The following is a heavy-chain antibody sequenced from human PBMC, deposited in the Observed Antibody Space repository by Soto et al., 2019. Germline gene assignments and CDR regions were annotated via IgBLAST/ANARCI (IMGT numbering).Heavy chain of an antibody. Sequence: GASVKVSCKASGYTFTGYYMHWVRQAPGQGLEWMGWINPNSGGTNYAQKFQGWVTMTRDTSISTAYMELSRLRSDDTAVYYCAREDGYSGYGQENGRAYGMDVWGQGTTVTVSS. CDR2: INPNSGGT. CDR3: AREDGYSGYGQENGRAYGMDV. V-gene: IGHV1-2*04. J-gene: IGHJ6*02. D-gene: IGHD5-12*01. CDR1: GYTFTGYY.